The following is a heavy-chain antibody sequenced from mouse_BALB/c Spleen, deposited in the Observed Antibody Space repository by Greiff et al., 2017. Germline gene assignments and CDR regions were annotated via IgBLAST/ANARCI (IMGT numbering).Heavy chain of an antibody. CDR2: IWTGGGT. CDR3: VRESDYDGYWFDY. Sequence: VQLQQSGPGLVAPSQSLSITCTVSGFSLTSYDISWIRQPPGTGLEWLGVIWTGGGTNYNSAFMSRLSISKDNSKSQVFLKMNSLQTDDTAIYYGVRESDYDGYWFDYWGQGTTLTVSS. J-gene: IGHJ2*01. V-gene: IGHV2-9-2*01. CDR1: GFSLTSYD. D-gene: IGHD2-3*01.